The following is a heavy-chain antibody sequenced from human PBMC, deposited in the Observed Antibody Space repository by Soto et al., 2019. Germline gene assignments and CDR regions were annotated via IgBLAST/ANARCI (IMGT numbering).Heavy chain of an antibody. CDR2: IYYSGST. J-gene: IGHJ4*02. CDR3: ARVNSSGYYLYFDY. D-gene: IGHD3-22*01. CDR1: GGSVSSGSYY. Sequence: SETLSLTCTVSGGSVSSGSYYWSWIRQPPGKGLEWIGYIYYSGSTNYNPSLKSRVTISVDTSKNQFSLKLSSVTAADTAVYYCARVNSSGYYLYFDYWGQGTLVTVSS. V-gene: IGHV4-61*01.